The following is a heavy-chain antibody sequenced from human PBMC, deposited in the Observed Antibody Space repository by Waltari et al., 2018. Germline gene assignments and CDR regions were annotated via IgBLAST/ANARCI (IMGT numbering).Heavy chain of an antibody. CDR1: GFTLGSYS. CDR2: IISTSSSS. CDR3: ARETSKRFDY. V-gene: IGHV3-48*04. Sequence: EVQLVESGGGLVQPGGSLRLSCAASGFTLGSYSRSWVRQAPGKGLECISYIISTSSSSDYADSVKGRFTISRDNAKNSLYLQMDNLRTEDTAVYYCARETSKRFDYWGQGALVTVSS. J-gene: IGHJ4*02.